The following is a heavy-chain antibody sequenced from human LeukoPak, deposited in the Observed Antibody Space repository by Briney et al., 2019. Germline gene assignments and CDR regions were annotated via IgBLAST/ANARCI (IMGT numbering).Heavy chain of an antibody. CDR1: GFTFNRSW. V-gene: IGHV3-7*03. CDR3: ARAQFTMVRGVAIPLFDY. D-gene: IGHD3-10*01. Sequence: GGALRLSCAASGFTFNRSWMSWVRQAPGKGLEWMANIKQDGSEKYYVDSWNGRFTISRDNAKNSLYLQMNRLRAEDTAVFYCARAQFTMVRGVAIPLFDYWGRGNLVTVSS. J-gene: IGHJ4*02. CDR2: IKQDGSEK.